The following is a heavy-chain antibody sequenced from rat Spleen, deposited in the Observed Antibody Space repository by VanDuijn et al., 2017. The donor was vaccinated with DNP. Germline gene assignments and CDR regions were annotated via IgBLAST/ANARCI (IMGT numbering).Heavy chain of an antibody. CDR2: ISTSGGST. CDR3: ASNNYFDY. J-gene: IGHJ2*01. V-gene: IGHV5S13*01. CDR1: GFTFSNSD. Sequence: EVQLVESGGGLVQPGRSLKLSCAASGFTFSNSDMAWVRQAPTKGLEWVASISTSGGSTYYRDSVKGRFTISRDNAKNTLYLQMNSLRSEDTATYYCASNNYFDYWGQGVMVTVSS.